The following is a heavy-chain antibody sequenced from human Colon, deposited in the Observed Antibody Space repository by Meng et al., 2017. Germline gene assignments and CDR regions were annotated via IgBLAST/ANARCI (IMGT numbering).Heavy chain of an antibody. D-gene: IGHD1-7*01. CDR1: GGSMSSGTNT. Sequence: HLQVHAPGPALLKPSHPLSRPCTVPGGSMSSGTNTWGWIRQPPGKGLEWIGTFHFTVSTYYNPSLKSRVTISADTAKNQFSLKLTSVTAADTAVYYCGRDQGRELINHWGQGTLVTVSS. CDR3: GRDQGRELINH. J-gene: IGHJ4*02. CDR2: FHFTVST. V-gene: IGHV4-39*07.